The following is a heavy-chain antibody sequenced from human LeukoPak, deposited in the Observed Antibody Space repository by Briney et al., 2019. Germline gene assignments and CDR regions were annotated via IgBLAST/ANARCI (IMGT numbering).Heavy chain of an antibody. CDR3: ARHSSGSYYTY. J-gene: IGHJ4*02. D-gene: IGHD3-10*01. Sequence: GGSLRLSCAASGFAFSSSWMSWVRQAPGKGLEWVAHIKQDGSDKYYVDSVKGRFTISRDNAKNSLYLQMNSLRADDTAMYYCARHSSGSYYTYWGQGTLVTVSS. CDR1: GFAFSSSW. CDR2: IKQDGSDK. V-gene: IGHV3-7*01.